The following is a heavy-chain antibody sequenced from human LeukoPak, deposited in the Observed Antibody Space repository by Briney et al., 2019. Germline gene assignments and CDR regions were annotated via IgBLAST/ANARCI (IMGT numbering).Heavy chain of an antibody. D-gene: IGHD5-18*01. CDR3: ARGPDTAMVPPYYFDY. Sequence: GGSLRLSCAASGFTFSSYAMHWVRQAPGKGLEWVAVISYDGSNKYYADSVKGRFTISRDNSKNTLYLQMNSLRVEDTAVYYCARGPDTAMVPPYYFDYWGQGTLVTVSS. CDR2: ISYDGSNK. CDR1: GFTFSSYA. J-gene: IGHJ4*02. V-gene: IGHV3-30-3*01.